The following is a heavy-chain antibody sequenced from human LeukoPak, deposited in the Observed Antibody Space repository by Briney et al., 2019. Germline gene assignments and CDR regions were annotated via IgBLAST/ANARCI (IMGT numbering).Heavy chain of an antibody. Sequence: PSETLSLTCTVSGGSISSSSYYWGWIRQPPGKGLEWIGSIYYSGSTYYNPSLKSRVTISVDTSKNQFSLKLSSVTAADKAVYYCASVYSSSSPYYFDYWGQGTLVTVSS. CDR2: IYYSGST. J-gene: IGHJ4*02. D-gene: IGHD6-13*01. V-gene: IGHV4-39*01. CDR3: ASVYSSSSPYYFDY. CDR1: GGSISSSSYY.